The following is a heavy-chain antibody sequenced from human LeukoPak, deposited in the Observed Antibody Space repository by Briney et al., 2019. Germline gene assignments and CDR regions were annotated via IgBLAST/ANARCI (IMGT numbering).Heavy chain of an antibody. CDR3: ARGTVGDAFDI. CDR2: INSDGSST. D-gene: IGHD4-11*01. CDR1: GFTLSSYW. Sequence: GGSLRLSCAASGFTLSSYWMHWVRQAPGKGLVWVSRINSDGSSTSYADSVKGRFTISRDNAKNTLYLQMNSLRAEDTAVYYCARGTVGDAFDIWGRGTMVTVSS. J-gene: IGHJ3*02. V-gene: IGHV3-74*01.